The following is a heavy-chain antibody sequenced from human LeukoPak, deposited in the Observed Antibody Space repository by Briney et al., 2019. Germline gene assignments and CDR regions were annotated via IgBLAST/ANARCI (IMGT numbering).Heavy chain of an antibody. J-gene: IGHJ4*02. CDR1: GGSFSGYY. CDR3: ARGKGIAAAGTPDPDPFFDY. V-gene: IGHV4-34*01. Sequence: MSSETLSLTCAVYGGSFSGYYWSWIRQPPGKGLEWIGEINHSGSTNYNPSLKSRVTISVDTSKNQFSLKLSSVTAADTAVYYCARGKGIAAAGTPDPDPFFDYWGQGTLVTVSS. CDR2: INHSGST. D-gene: IGHD6-13*01.